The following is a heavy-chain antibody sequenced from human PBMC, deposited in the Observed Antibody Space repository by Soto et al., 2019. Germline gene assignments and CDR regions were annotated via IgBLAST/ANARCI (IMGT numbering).Heavy chain of an antibody. CDR1: GGTFSSYA. Sequence: QVQLVQSGAEVKKPGSSVKVSCKASGGTFSSYAISWVRQAPGQVLEWMGGIIPIFGTANYAQKFQGRVTITADESTSTAYMELSSLRSEDTAVYYCARDGLVAAAGVTRYGMDVWGQGTTVTVSS. J-gene: IGHJ6*02. CDR2: IIPIFGTA. D-gene: IGHD6-13*01. CDR3: ARDGLVAAAGVTRYGMDV. V-gene: IGHV1-69*01.